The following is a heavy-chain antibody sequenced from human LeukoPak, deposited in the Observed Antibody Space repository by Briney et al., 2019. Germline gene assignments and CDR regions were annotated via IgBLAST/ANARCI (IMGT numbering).Heavy chain of an antibody. D-gene: IGHD6-19*01. CDR2: IYTSGST. CDR3: ARFIAVAGNDY. V-gene: IGHV4-59*10. J-gene: IGHJ4*02. CDR1: GGSFSGYY. Sequence: SETLSLTCAVYGGSFSGYYWSWIRQPAGKGLEWIGRIYTSGSTNYNPSLKSRVTMSVDTSKNQFSLKLSSVTAADTAVYYCARFIAVAGNDYWGQGTLVTVSS.